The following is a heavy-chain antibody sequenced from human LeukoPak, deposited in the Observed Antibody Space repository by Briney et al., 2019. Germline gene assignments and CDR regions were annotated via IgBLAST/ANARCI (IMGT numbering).Heavy chain of an antibody. CDR3: AKDYSSGWYGNHYFDY. V-gene: IGHV3-66*01. CDR2: IYSGGST. Sequence: GSLRLSCAASGFTVSGNYMSWVRQAPGKGLEWVSVIYSGGSTYYADSVKGRFTISRDNSKNTLYLQMNSLRAEDTAVYYCAKDYSSGWYGNHYFDYWGQGTLVTVSS. J-gene: IGHJ4*02. CDR1: GFTVSGNY. D-gene: IGHD6-19*01.